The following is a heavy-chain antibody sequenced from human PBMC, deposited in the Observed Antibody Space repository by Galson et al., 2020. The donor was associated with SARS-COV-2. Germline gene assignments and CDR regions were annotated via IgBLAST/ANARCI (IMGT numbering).Heavy chain of an antibody. D-gene: IGHD6-19*01. V-gene: IGHV1-18*04. Sequence: VKVSCKASGYTFTSYGISWVRQAPGQGLEWMGWISAYNGNTNYAQKLQGRVTMTTDTSTSTAYMELRSLRSDDTAVYYCARSPIAVAGTGIDYWGQGTLVTVSS. CDR1: GYTFTSYG. J-gene: IGHJ4*02. CDR3: ARSPIAVAGTGIDY. CDR2: ISAYNGNT.